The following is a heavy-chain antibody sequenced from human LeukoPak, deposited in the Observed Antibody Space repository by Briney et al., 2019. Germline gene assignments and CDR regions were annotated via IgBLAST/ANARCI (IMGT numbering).Heavy chain of an antibody. V-gene: IGHV3-7*01. CDR2: IKQDGSEK. J-gene: IGHJ5*02. D-gene: IGHD3-10*01. CDR1: GFTFSSYW. CDR3: ASTDVVWYYYGSGSYPSWFDP. Sequence: GGSLRLSCAASGFTFSSYWMSWARQAPGNGLEWVANIKQDGSEKYYVDSVKGRFTISRDNAKNSLYLQMNSLRAEDTAVYYCASTDVVWYYYGSGSYPSWFDPWGQGTLVTVSS.